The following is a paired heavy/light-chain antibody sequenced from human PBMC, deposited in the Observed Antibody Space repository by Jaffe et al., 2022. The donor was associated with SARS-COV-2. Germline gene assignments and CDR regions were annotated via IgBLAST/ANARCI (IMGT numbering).Heavy chain of an antibody. CDR2: IYYSGST. Sequence: QMQLQESGPGLVKPSQTLSLTCNVSGASINSGEYYWTWVRQPPGKGLEWIGKIYYSGSTYYNPSLKSRATISVDTSKNELSLKLSSVTAADTAVYYCAAWHYEYVWGADGGPGTVDVWGQGTTVAVSS. CDR1: GASINSGEYY. D-gene: IGHD3-16*01. CDR3: AAWHYEYVWGADGGPGTVDV. J-gene: IGHJ6*02. V-gene: IGHV4-30-4*08.
Light chain of an antibody. CDR2: SNN. J-gene: IGLJ3*02. CDR1: SSNVGSNA. Sequence: QSVLTQPPSASGTPGQRVTISCSGGSSNVGSNAVNWYQHLPMTAPRLLIYSNNQRPSGVPDRFSGSKSGTSASLSISGLQSEDEADYYCTAWDDSLTGHWLFGGGTKLTVL. CDR3: TAWDDSLTGHWL. V-gene: IGLV1-44*01.